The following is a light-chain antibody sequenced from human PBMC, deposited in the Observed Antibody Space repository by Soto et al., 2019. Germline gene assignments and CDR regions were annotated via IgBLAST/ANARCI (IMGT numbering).Light chain of an antibody. V-gene: IGKV1-39*01. CDR3: QQSYSNPRT. CDR1: QSISTY. CDR2: VAS. J-gene: IGKJ2*01. Sequence: DIPMTQSPSFLSASVGDRVTITCRASQSISTYLIWYQQKPGKAPKILIYVASSLESGVPSRFSGSGSGTDFTLTISSVQPEDFATYYCQQSYSNPRTFGQGTKLDMK.